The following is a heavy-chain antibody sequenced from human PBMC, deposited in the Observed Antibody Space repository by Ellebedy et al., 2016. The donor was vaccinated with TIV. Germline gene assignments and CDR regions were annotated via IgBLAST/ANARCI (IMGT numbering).Heavy chain of an antibody. D-gene: IGHD3-22*01. CDR1: GGSISSYY. Sequence: SETLSLTXTVSGGSISSYYWSWIRQPPGKGLEWIGYIYYSGSTNYNPSLKSRVTISVDTSKNQFSLKLSSVTAADMAVYYCARGYDIGDYYLDSWGQGTLVTASS. CDR3: ARGYDIGDYYLDS. V-gene: IGHV4-59*12. CDR2: IYYSGST. J-gene: IGHJ4*02.